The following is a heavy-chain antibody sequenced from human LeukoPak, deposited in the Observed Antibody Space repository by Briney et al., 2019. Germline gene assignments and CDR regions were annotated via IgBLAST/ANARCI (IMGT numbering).Heavy chain of an antibody. Sequence: PGGSLRLSCAASGFTFSSYGMHWVRQAPGKGLEWVAFIPYDGSNKYYADSVKGRFTISRDNSKNTLYLQMNSLRAEDTAVYYCAKDYDFWSGPDAFDIWGQGTMVTDPS. J-gene: IGHJ3*02. D-gene: IGHD3-3*01. CDR2: IPYDGSNK. V-gene: IGHV3-30*02. CDR3: AKDYDFWSGPDAFDI. CDR1: GFTFSSYG.